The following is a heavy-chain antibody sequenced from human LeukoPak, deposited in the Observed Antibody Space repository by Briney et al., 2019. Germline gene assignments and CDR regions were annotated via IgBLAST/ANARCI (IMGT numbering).Heavy chain of an antibody. J-gene: IGHJ3*01. V-gene: IGHV3-66*01. CDR3: ARGTSTGYYRTEAFDL. CDR2: IYSGGRT. CDR1: GFTFSSYA. Sequence: PGGSLRLSCAASGFTFSSYAMSWVRQAPGKGLEWVSVIYSGGRTSYAASVKGRFTVSRDNAKNTVYLQVNGLKVDDTAVYYCARGTSTGYYRTEAFDLWAKGHWSPSLQ. D-gene: IGHD3-22*01.